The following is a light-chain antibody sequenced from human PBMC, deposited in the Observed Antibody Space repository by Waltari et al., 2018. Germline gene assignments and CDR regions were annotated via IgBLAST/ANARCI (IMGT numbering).Light chain of an antibody. CDR1: ESIGRT. CDR2: DAS. J-gene: IGKJ1*01. Sequence: SCRASESIGRTLAGYQQKPGQPPRLLVYDASSRATGIPGRFSGSGSGTDFSLTISRLEPEDFAVYYCQKYGTRPATFGQGTKVEIK. CDR3: QKYGTRPAT. V-gene: IGKV3-20*01.